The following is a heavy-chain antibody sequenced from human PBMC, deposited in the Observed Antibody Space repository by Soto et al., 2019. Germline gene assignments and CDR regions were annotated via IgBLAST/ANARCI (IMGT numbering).Heavy chain of an antibody. V-gene: IGHV3-53*01. D-gene: IGHD4-17*01. Sequence: GGSLRLSCAASGFTVSSNYMSWVRQAPGKGLEWVSVIYSGGSTYYADSVKGRFTISRDNSKNTLYLQMNSLRAEDTAVYYCARTSGGDYVSHFDYWGQGTLVTVSS. CDR2: IYSGGST. CDR3: ARTSGGDYVSHFDY. CDR1: GFTVSSNY. J-gene: IGHJ4*02.